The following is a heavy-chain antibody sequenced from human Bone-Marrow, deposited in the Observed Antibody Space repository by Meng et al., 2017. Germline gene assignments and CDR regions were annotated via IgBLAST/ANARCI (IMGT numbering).Heavy chain of an antibody. V-gene: IGHV3-11*04. D-gene: IGHD1-7*01. CDR1: GFTFSDYY. Sequence: GESLKISCAASGFTFSDYYMNWIRQAPGKGLEWVSYISNSGHIIYYADSVKGRFTIFRDNSKNTLYLQMNSLRAEDTAVYYCARDIYWNYVGYFDYWGQGTLVTVSS. CDR2: ISNSGHII. CDR3: ARDIYWNYVGYFDY. J-gene: IGHJ4*02.